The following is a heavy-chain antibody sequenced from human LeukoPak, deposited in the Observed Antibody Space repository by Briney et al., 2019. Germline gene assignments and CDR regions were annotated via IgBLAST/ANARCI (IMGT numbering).Heavy chain of an antibody. J-gene: IGHJ4*02. V-gene: IGHV3-7*04. CDR3: ARVQRGIAVALDY. D-gene: IGHD6-19*01. CDR1: GFIFNKYW. Sequence: PGGSLRLSCTASGFIFNKYWMSWVRQAPGKGLEWVATVREDGAEKYYVDSVKGRFTISRDNVKNLLYLQMNSLRAEDTAVYYCARVQRGIAVALDYWGQGTLATVSS. CDR2: VREDGAEK.